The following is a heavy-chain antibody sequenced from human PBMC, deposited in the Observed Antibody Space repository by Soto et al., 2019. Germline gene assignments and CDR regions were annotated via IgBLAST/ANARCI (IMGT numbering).Heavy chain of an antibody. D-gene: IGHD3-9*01. J-gene: IGHJ6*02. Sequence: SETLSLTCTVSGGSISSYYWSWIRQPPGKGLEWIGYIYYSGSTNYNPSLKSRVTISVDTSKNQFSLKLSFVTAADTAVYYCARDSAVRYFDWLSVGMDVWGQGTTVTVS. CDR2: IYYSGST. V-gene: IGHV4-59*01. CDR3: ARDSAVRYFDWLSVGMDV. CDR1: GGSISSYY.